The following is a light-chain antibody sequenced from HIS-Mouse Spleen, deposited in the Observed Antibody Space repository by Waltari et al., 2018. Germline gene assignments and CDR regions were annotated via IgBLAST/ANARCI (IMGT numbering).Light chain of an antibody. V-gene: IGKV1-39*01. CDR1: QSISSY. Sequence: DIQMTQSPSSLSASVGDRVTIPCRASQSISSYLNWYQQKPGKAPKLLSYAASSLQSGVPSRFSGSGSGTDFTLTISSLQPEDFATYYCQQSYSTPYTFGQGTKLEIK. J-gene: IGKJ2*01. CDR3: QQSYSTPYT. CDR2: AAS.